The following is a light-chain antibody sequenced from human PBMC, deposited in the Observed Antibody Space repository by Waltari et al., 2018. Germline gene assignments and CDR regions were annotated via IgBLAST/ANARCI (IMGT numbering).Light chain of an antibody. CDR1: QTVLYSDNNNY. V-gene: IGKV4-1*01. Sequence: DIVMTQSPDSLAVSLGEKATISCKSSQTVLYSDNNNYLGWDQQKPGQPPKVRIKWASTREPGVPDRFVGSGSGTDFTLTINSLQAEDVAVYYCQQYFGTPVTFGQGTRLEIK. CDR2: WAS. CDR3: QQYFGTPVT. J-gene: IGKJ2*01.